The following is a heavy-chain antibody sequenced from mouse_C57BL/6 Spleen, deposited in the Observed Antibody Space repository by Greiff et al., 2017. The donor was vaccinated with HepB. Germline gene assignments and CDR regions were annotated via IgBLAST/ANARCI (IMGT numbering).Heavy chain of an antibody. V-gene: IGHV1-74*01. Sequence: QVQLQQPGAELVKPGASVKVSCKASGYTFTSYWMHWVKQRPGQGLEWVGRIHPSDSDTNHNQKFKGKATLTVDKSSSTAYMQLRSLTSADSAVYYCAIKGYGSSSWYFDVWGPGTTLTVSS. J-gene: IGHJ1*01. D-gene: IGHD1-1*01. CDR2: IHPSDSDT. CDR3: AIKGYGSSSWYFDV. CDR1: GYTFTSYW.